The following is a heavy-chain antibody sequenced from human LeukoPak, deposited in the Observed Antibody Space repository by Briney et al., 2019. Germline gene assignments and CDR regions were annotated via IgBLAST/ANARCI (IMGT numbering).Heavy chain of an antibody. V-gene: IGHV3-23*01. CDR1: GFTFSSYA. D-gene: IGHD1-26*01. Sequence: GGSLRLSCAASGFTFSSYAMSWVRQAPGKGLEWVSAISGRGGSTYYADSVKGRFTISRDNSKNTLYLQMNSLRAEDTAVYYCAKVGATPEYYYYGMDVWGQGTTVTVSS. J-gene: IGHJ6*02. CDR2: ISGRGGST. CDR3: AKVGATPEYYYYGMDV.